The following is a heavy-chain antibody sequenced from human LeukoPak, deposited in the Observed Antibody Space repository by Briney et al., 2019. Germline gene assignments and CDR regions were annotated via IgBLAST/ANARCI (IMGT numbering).Heavy chain of an antibody. J-gene: IGHJ4*02. CDR1: GGSISSYY. D-gene: IGHD4-23*01. CDR3: ARADDLYGGFDY. Sequence: SETLSLTCTVSGGSISSYYWSWIRQPPGKGLEWIGYIYYSGSTNYNPSLKSRVTISVDTSKNQFSLQLNSVTPEDTAVYYCARADDLYGGFDYWGQGTLVTVSS. CDR2: IYYSGST. V-gene: IGHV4-59*12.